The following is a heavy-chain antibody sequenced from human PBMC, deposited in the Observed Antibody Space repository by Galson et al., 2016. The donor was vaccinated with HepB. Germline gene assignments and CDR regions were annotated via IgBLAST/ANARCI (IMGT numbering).Heavy chain of an antibody. CDR1: GFSLSGSA. J-gene: IGHJ4*02. CDR3: TRRGVTGGTTGFDY. V-gene: IGHV3-73*01. CDR2: IRSKANTNAT. D-gene: IGHD1-1*01. Sequence: SLRLSCAASGFSLSGSAMHWVRQASGKGLEWVGRIRSKANTNATVYAASVKGRFTISRDDSKNTAYLQMNSLKVEDTAVYYCTRRGVTGGTTGFDYWGQGTLVTVSS.